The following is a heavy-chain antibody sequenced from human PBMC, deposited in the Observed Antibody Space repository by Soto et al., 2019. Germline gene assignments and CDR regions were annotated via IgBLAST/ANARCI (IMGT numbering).Heavy chain of an antibody. V-gene: IGHV4-59*01. Sequence: SETLSLTCTVSGGSISSYYWSWIRQPPGKGLEWIGYVYYSGSTNYNPSLKSRVTISVDTSKNQFSLKLSSVTASDTAVYYCARDPSIAARMSWFDPWVQGTLVTVSS. J-gene: IGHJ5*02. D-gene: IGHD6-6*01. CDR1: GGSISSYY. CDR3: ARDPSIAARMSWFDP. CDR2: VYYSGST.